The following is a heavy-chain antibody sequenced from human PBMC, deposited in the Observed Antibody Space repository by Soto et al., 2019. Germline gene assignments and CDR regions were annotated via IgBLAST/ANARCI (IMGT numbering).Heavy chain of an antibody. V-gene: IGHV1-69*01. CDR2: IIPVSRTP. CDR1: GVTFSSDS. J-gene: IGHJ4*02. Sequence: QVQLVQSEAEVKKPGSSVKVSCKSSGVTFSSDSISWVRQAPGQGLEWMGGIIPVSRTPTYAQKFHGRVKIRADESTRTAYIEVSSLTSEDTAVYYCARGVASSDCGQGTLVTVSS. CDR3: ARGVASSD. D-gene: IGHD5-12*01.